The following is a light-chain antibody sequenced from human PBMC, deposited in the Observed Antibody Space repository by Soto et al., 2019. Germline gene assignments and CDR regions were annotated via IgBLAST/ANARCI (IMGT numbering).Light chain of an antibody. Sequence: QSVLTQPASVSGSPGQSITISCTGTSRDVGGYNYVSWYQQHPGKAPKLMIYDVSNRPSGVSNRFSGSKSGNTASLTISGLQAEDEADYYCSSYTSSSTLNYVFGTGTKLTVL. V-gene: IGLV2-14*01. CDR3: SSYTSSSTLNYV. J-gene: IGLJ1*01. CDR2: DVS. CDR1: SRDVGGYNY.